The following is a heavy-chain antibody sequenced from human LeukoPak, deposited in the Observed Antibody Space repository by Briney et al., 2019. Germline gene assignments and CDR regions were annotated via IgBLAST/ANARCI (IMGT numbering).Heavy chain of an antibody. Sequence: GGSLRLSCAASGFTIGRYWMHWVRQAPGKGLVWASRSEGDDSTTTYADSVKGRFTVSRDTAKNTLYLQMNSLRVEDTAVYYCAKLDWLDPWGQGTLVTVSP. J-gene: IGHJ5*02. CDR2: SEGDDSTT. CDR1: GFTIGRYW. V-gene: IGHV3-74*03. CDR3: AKLDWLDP.